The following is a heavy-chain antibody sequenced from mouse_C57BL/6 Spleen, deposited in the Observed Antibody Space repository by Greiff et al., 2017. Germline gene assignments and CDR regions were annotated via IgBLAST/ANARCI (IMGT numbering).Heavy chain of an antibody. CDR1: GFTFSSYA. Sequence: EVMLVESGGGLVKPGGSLKLSCAASGFTFSSYAMSWVRQTPEKRLEWVATISAGGSYTYYPDNVKGRFTISRDNAKNNLYLQMSHLKSEDTAMYYCARDDLLLRSHFDYWGQGTTLTVSS. J-gene: IGHJ2*01. D-gene: IGHD1-1*01. V-gene: IGHV5-4*01. CDR3: ARDDLLLRSHFDY. CDR2: ISAGGSYT.